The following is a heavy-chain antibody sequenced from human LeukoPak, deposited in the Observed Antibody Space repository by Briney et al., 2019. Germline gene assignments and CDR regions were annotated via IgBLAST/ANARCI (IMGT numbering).Heavy chain of an antibody. CDR2: INQDGREE. CDR3: ARDSSPYCGDDCYFDAFDL. CDR1: EFTFGSYW. D-gene: IGHD2-21*02. Sequence: PGGSLRLSCVASEFTFGSYWMTWVRQAPGKGLEWVANINQDGREEHYVDSVKGRFTISRDNAKNFLYLQMNSLRAEDTAVYYCARDSSPYCGDDCYFDAFDLWGQGTMVTVSS. J-gene: IGHJ3*01. V-gene: IGHV3-7*03.